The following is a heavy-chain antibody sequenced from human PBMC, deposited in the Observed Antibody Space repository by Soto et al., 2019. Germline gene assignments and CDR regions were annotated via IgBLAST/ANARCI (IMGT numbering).Heavy chain of an antibody. V-gene: IGHV3-30*18. D-gene: IGHD3-3*01. CDR1: GFTFSSYG. Sequence: PGGSLRLSCAASGFTFSSYGMHWVRQAPGKGLEWVAVISYDGSNKYYADSVKGRFTISRDNSKNTLYLQMNSLRAEDTAVYYCAKDSPTSLYDFWSGYYWGYFDYWGQGTLVTVSS. CDR2: ISYDGSNK. CDR3: AKDSPTSLYDFWSGYYWGYFDY. J-gene: IGHJ4*02.